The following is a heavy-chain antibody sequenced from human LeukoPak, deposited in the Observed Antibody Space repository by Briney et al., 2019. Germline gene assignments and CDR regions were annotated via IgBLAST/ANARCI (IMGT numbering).Heavy chain of an antibody. CDR1: GGTFSSYA. Sequence: SVKVSCKASGGTFSSYAISWVRQAPGQGLEWMGGIIPILDTANYAQKFQGRVTITADESTSTAYMELSSLRSEDTAVYYCARGKITAPDHHRFDPWGQGTLVTVSS. CDR3: ARGKITAPDHHRFDP. J-gene: IGHJ5*02. CDR2: IIPILDTA. D-gene: IGHD3-16*01. V-gene: IGHV1-69*01.